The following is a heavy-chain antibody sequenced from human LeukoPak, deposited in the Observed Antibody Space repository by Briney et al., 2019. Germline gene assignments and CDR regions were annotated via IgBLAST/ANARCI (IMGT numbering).Heavy chain of an antibody. CDR1: GGSISSSSYY. Sequence: SSETLSLTCTVSGGSISSSSYYWGWIRQPPGKGLEWTGSIYYSGSTYYNPSFKSRVTISVDTSKNQFSLKLSSVTAADTAVYYCARDRVRGNSNPFFDYWGQGTLVTVSS. CDR3: ARDRVRGNSNPFFDY. CDR2: IYYSGST. V-gene: IGHV4-39*07. D-gene: IGHD4-11*01. J-gene: IGHJ4*02.